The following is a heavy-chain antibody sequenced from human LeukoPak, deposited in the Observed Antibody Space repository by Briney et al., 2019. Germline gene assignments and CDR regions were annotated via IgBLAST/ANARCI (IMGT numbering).Heavy chain of an antibody. CDR1: GGSISYYY. CDR3: AREDPQTTVPEGMDV. CDR2: IYYSGTT. Sequence: SETLSLTCTVSGGSISYYYWSWIRQSPGKGLEWIGYIYYSGTTNYNPSLKSRVTISVDTSKNQFSLQLRSVTAADTAVYYCAREDPQTTVPEGMDVWGQGTTVSVSS. D-gene: IGHD4-17*01. J-gene: IGHJ6*02. V-gene: IGHV4-59*01.